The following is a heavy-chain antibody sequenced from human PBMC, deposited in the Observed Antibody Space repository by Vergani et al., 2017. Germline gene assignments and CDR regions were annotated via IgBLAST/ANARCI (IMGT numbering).Heavy chain of an antibody. D-gene: IGHD2-2*02. V-gene: IGHV3-15*01. J-gene: IGHJ4*02. CDR1: GFTFSSAW. CDR3: VRDRGLCAGGRCYTEAWDY. CDR2: IRPKTDGETT. Sequence: EVQPVESGGGLVKPGGSLRLSCTTSGFTFSSAWMSWVRQAPGKGLEWVARIRPKTDGETTDYAAPVKGRFTISRDIAKNTLYLQVRSLRLEYTGVYHCVRDRGLCAGGRCYTEAWDYWGQGTPVTVSS.